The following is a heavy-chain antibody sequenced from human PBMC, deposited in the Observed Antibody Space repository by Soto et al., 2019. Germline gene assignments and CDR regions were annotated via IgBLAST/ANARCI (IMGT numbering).Heavy chain of an antibody. CDR1: SGSISSSNW. D-gene: IGHD2-2*01. Sequence: QVQLQESGPGLVKPSGTLSLTCAVSSGSISSSNWWSWVRQPPGKGLEWIGEIYHSGSTNYNPSLKSRVTISVDKSKNQFSLKLSSVTAADTAVYYCARVLMPFDYYYYYMDVWGKGTTVTVSS. J-gene: IGHJ6*03. CDR3: ARVLMPFDYYYYYMDV. CDR2: IYHSGST. V-gene: IGHV4-4*02.